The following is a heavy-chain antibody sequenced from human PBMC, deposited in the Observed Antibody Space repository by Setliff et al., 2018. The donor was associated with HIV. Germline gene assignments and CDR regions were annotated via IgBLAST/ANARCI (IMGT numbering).Heavy chain of an antibody. CDR3: AKDPTYYYESSGPYDAFDV. CDR2: ITASGGST. Sequence: GGSLRLSCAASGFTFSSYSVSWVRQAPGKGLEWVSAITASGGSTYYADSVKGRFTISRDNSKNTVYLQVNSLRAEDTAVYYCAKDPTYYYESSGPYDAFDVWGQGTMVTVSS. CDR1: GFTFSSYS. D-gene: IGHD3-22*01. V-gene: IGHV3-23*01. J-gene: IGHJ3*01.